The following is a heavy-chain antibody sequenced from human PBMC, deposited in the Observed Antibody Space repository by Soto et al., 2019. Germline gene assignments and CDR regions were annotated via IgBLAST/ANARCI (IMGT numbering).Heavy chain of an antibody. D-gene: IGHD3-10*01. CDR1: GGSISSYY. J-gene: IGHJ4*02. CDR3: ARHPPGYYGSGSYSHVFDY. Sequence: SETLSLTCTVSGGSISSYYWSWIRQPPGKGLEWIGYIYYSGSTNYNPSLKSRVTISVDTSKNQFSLKLSSVTAADTAVYYCARHPPGYYGSGSYSHVFDYWGQGTLVTVSS. V-gene: IGHV4-59*01. CDR2: IYYSGST.